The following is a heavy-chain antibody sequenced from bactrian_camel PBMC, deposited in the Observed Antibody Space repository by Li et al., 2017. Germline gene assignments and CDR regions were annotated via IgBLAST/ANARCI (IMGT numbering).Heavy chain of an antibody. Sequence: VQLVESGGGSVEAGGSLTLSCAVSRSPYTAHCMGWFRQVPGKERELIASVHTSSGRSYYADSVKGRFTISKGNAKNTLYLQMNSLKPVDTAMYYCAADSPTCNYYSDYYKVGQGTQVTVS. CDR1: RSPYTAHC. J-gene: IGHJ4*01. CDR2: VHTSSGRS. D-gene: IGHD4*01. V-gene: IGHV3-3*01.